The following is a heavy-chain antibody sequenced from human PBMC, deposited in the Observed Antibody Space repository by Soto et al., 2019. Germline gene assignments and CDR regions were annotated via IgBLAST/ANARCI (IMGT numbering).Heavy chain of an antibody. Sequence: GGSLRLSCVASGITFRNHWMTWVRQAPGKGLEWVAHTKAGGSKKFYVDSVKGRFTISRDDTKNSLYLQMNNLRAEDTAMYYCETCLMSERYFGDFDWWCQGNLVTFS. CDR1: GITFRNHW. J-gene: IGHJ4*02. D-gene: IGHD3-3*01. V-gene: IGHV3-7*02. CDR3: ETCLMSERYFGDFDW. CDR2: TKAGGSKK.